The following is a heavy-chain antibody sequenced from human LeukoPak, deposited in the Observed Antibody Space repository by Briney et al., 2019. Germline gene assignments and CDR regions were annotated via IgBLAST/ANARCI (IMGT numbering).Heavy chain of an antibody. Sequence: ASVKVSCKASGYTFTSYYMHWVRQAPGQGLEWMGIINPSGGSTSYAQKFQGRVTMTRDMSTSAVYMELSSLRSEDTAVYYCARGTYSSSSYYYYYYMDVWGKGTTVTVSS. CDR3: ARGTYSSSSYYYYYYMDV. CDR1: GYTFTSYY. V-gene: IGHV1-46*01. J-gene: IGHJ6*03. D-gene: IGHD6-6*01. CDR2: INPSGGST.